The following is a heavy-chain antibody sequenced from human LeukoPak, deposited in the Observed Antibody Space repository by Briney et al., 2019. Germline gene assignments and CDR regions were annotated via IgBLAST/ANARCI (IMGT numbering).Heavy chain of an antibody. D-gene: IGHD1-14*01. Sequence: PGGSLRLSCAASGFIFSSYGMHWVRQAPGKGLEGVAIISNDGSNKYYADSVKGRFTISRDNSKNTLYLQMNSLIAEDTAVYYCAKTGFQWGYYFYYMDVWGKGTTVTVSS. CDR3: AKTGFQWGYYFYYMDV. J-gene: IGHJ6*03. V-gene: IGHV3-30*18. CDR1: GFIFSSYG. CDR2: ISNDGSNK.